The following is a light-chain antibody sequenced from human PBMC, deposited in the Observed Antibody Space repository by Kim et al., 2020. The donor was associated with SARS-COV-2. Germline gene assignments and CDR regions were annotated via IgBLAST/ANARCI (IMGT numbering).Light chain of an antibody. CDR3: QSSDSSGRGV. CDR2: EHK. J-gene: IGLJ2*01. Sequence: TVTSSCTGSSGSIASNTVQWCHQRPGSAPTTVIYEHKQRPSGVPDRFSGSIDSSSNSASLTISGLKTEDDADYYCQSSDSSGRGVFGGGTQLTVL. CDR1: SGSIASNT. V-gene: IGLV6-57*02.